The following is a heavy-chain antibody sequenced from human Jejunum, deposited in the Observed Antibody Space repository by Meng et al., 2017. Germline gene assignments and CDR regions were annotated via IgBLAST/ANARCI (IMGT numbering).Heavy chain of an antibody. Sequence: VRVVQVGAGAKKPGSSVKVSCKASGGTFSTYAIPWVRQAPGQGLEWMGGIIPIFGTANYAQKFQGRVTITADESTSTAYMEFSSLRSEDTAVYYCARPNSGGNTYYFDYWGQGTLVTVSS. CDR3: ARPNSGGNTYYFDY. CDR2: IIPIFGTA. CDR1: GGTFSTYA. D-gene: IGHD4-23*01. J-gene: IGHJ4*02. V-gene: IGHV1-69*01.